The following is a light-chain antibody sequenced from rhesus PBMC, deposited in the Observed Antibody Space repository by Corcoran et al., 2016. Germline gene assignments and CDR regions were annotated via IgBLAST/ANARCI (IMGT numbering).Light chain of an antibody. CDR2: AAS. CDR1: QGINKE. V-gene: IGKV1-94*01. CDR3: LQDYTTPLT. Sequence: DIQMTQSPSSLSASVGDRVTVTCRASQGINKELSWYQQKPGKTPALLIYAASTLQTGVSSRFSGSRSGTDYTLTLIILQPEDVSTYYFLQDYTTPLTFGGGTKVEIK. J-gene: IGKJ4*01.